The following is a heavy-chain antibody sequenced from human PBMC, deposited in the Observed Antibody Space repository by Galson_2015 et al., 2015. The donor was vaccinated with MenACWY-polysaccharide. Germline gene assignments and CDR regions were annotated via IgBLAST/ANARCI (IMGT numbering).Heavy chain of an antibody. CDR2: IYPGDSDT. D-gene: IGHD1-1*01. CDR3: TRHRAADGTIDAFEI. V-gene: IGHV5-51*01. J-gene: IGHJ3*02. CDR1: GYSFSTFW. Sequence: QSGAEVKKPGESLKISCKGSGYSFSTFWIGWVRQMPGRGLEWMGIIYPGDSDTRYSPSFQGQVSISADKSTNTAYLQWSSLKASDTAMYYCTRHRAADGTIDAFEIWGQGTMVTVSS.